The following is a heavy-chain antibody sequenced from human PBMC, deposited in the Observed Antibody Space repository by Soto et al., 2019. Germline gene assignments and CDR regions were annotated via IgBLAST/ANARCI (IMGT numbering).Heavy chain of an antibody. CDR2: VSAYDGAT. CDR1: GYVFTGWG. J-gene: IGHJ4*02. D-gene: IGHD3-10*01. V-gene: IGHV1-18*01. Sequence: QVQLVQSGTEVVKPGASVRVSCKASGYVFTGWGISWVRQVPGQGLEWVGWVSAYDGATRSSEKLQGRISVTRDKSTSTVYMDLTNLRSEDAAVYYCARDRAGLLEFWGQGTLVTVSS. CDR3: ARDRAGLLEF.